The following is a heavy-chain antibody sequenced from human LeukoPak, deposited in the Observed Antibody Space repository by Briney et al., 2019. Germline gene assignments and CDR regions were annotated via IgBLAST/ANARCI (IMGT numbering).Heavy chain of an antibody. CDR1: GFTFSSYW. D-gene: IGHD4-17*01. J-gene: IGHJ6*02. CDR3: ARDLLPLRYYYYYGMDV. V-gene: IGHV3-74*01. CDR2: INSDGSST. Sequence: QPGGSLRLSCAASGFTFSSYWMHWVRQAPGKGLVWVSRINSDGSSTSYADSVKGRFTISRDNAKNTLYLQMNSLRAEDTAVYYCARDLLPLRYYYYYGMDVWGQGTTVTVSS.